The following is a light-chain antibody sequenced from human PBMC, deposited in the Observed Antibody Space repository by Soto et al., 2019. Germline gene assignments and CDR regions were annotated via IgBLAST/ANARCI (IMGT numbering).Light chain of an antibody. CDR3: SSYTSRSTRV. Sequence: QSALTQPASVSGSPGQSITISCTGTSSDVGGYNYVSWYQQHPGKAPKLMIYDVSNRPSGVSNRFSGSKSANTASLTISGLHAEDEADYYCSSYTSRSTRVFGTGTKLTVL. V-gene: IGLV2-14*01. J-gene: IGLJ1*01. CDR1: SSDVGGYNY. CDR2: DVS.